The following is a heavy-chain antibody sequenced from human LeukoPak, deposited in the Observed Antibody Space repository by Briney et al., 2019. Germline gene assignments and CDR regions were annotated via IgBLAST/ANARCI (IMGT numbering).Heavy chain of an antibody. Sequence: SETLSLTCTVSGGSINNYYWSWIRQSPGKGLEWIGYIYYSGSTNYNPSLKSRVTISVDTSKNQFSLKLSSVTAADTAVYYCARDHYYDSSGYTFRHWGQGTLVTVSS. CDR3: ARDHYYDSSGYTFRH. J-gene: IGHJ1*01. D-gene: IGHD3-22*01. CDR1: GGSINNYY. CDR2: IYYSGST. V-gene: IGHV4-59*01.